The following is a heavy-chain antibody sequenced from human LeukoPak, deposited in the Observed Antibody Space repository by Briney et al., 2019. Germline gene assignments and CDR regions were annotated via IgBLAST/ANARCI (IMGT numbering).Heavy chain of an antibody. V-gene: IGHV4-39*01. D-gene: IGHD5-24*01. CDR1: GGSISSSSYY. CDR2: IYYSGST. Sequence: TSETLSLTCTVSGGSISSSSYYWGWIRQPPGKGLEWIGSIYYSGSTYYNPYLKSRVTISVDTSKNQFSLKLSSVTAADTAVYYCARHGMSEMATIHAFDIWGQGTMVTVSS. CDR3: ARHGMSEMATIHAFDI. J-gene: IGHJ3*02.